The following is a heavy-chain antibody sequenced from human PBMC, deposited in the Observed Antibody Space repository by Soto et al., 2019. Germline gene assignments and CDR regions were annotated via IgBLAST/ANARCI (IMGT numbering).Heavy chain of an antibody. J-gene: IGHJ6*01. Sequence: SETLSLTCAISGDSVSSNSAAWNWIRQSPSRGLEWLGRTYYRSKRYNDYAASVKRRKTINPDTSKNHFSKHLKQVTPEDTAVYYCARGFLSSGWYSYDYGMDVWGQGTRVTVSS. V-gene: IGHV6-1*01. CDR1: GDSVSSNSAA. CDR3: ARGFLSSGWYSYDYGMDV. D-gene: IGHD6-19*01. CDR2: TYYRSKRYN.